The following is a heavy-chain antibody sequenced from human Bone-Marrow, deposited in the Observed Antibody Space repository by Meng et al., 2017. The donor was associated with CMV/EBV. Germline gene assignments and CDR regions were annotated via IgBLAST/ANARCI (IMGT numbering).Heavy chain of an antibody. V-gene: IGHV3-15*01. CDR2: IKSKTDGGTT. D-gene: IGHD2-2*01. CDR1: GLTLSSYG. CDR3: TTIYCSSTSCYDY. J-gene: IGHJ4*02. Sequence: GESLKISCAASGLTLSSYGIHWVRQAPGKGLEWVGRIKSKTDGGTTDYAAPVKGRFTISRDDSKNTLYLQMNSLKTEDTAVYYCTTIYCSSTSCYDYWGRGTLVTVSS.